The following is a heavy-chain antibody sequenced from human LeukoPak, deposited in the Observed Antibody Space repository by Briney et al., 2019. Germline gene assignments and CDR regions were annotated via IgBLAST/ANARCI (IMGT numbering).Heavy chain of an antibody. D-gene: IGHD3-3*01. CDR1: GFPFAPFW. Sequence: GGSLRLSCAASGFPFAPFWMTWVRQAPGKGPEFVATMNGDGSEVAYGNSVRGRFTISRDNAKNSLYLQMYSLRAEDTAVYYCARGIDEWLYLNYWGQGALVTVSS. CDR2: MNGDGSEV. V-gene: IGHV3-7*04. J-gene: IGHJ4*02. CDR3: ARGIDEWLYLNY.